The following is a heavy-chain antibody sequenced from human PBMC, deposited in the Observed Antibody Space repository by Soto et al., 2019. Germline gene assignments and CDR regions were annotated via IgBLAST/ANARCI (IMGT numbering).Heavy chain of an antibody. CDR2: ISYDGSNK. V-gene: IGHV3-30*18. J-gene: IGHJ3*02. CDR3: AKASGPENDAFDI. D-gene: IGHD6-25*01. Sequence: GSLRLSCAASGFTFSSYGMHWVRQAPGKGLEWVAVISYDGSNKYYADSVKGRFTISRDNSKNTLYLQMNSLRAEDTAVYYCAKASGPENDAFDIWGQGTMVTVSS. CDR1: GFTFSSYG.